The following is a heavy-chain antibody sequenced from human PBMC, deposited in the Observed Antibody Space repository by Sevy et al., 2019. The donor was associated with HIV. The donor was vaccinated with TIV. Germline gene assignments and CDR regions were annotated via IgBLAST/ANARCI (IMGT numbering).Heavy chain of an antibody. CDR1: GGSITSLY. D-gene: IGHD1-26*01. J-gene: IGHJ4*02. CDR3: AGENAWGRGYS. CDR2: IYYDGHI. V-gene: IGHV4-59*08. Sequence: PSETLSLTCTASGGSITSLYWNWIRQPPGKGLEWIANIYYDGHINYNPSLKSRVTLSLDTSKNQFSLRLSSVTAADTAMYYCAGENAWGRGYSWGQGTLVTVSS.